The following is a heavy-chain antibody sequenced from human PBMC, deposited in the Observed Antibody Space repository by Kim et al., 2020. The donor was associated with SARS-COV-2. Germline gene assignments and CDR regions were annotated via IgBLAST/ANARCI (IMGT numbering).Heavy chain of an antibody. CDR2: ISYDGSNK. J-gene: IGHJ4*02. Sequence: GGSLRLSCAASGFTFSSYGMHWVRQAPGKGLEWVAVISYDGSNKYYADSVKGRFTISRDNSKNTLYLQMNSLRAEDTAVYYCAKLECGSGSCHFDYWGQGGRGTV. V-gene: IGHV3-30*18. CDR3: AKLECGSGSCHFDY. CDR1: GFTFSSYG. D-gene: IGHD3-10*01.